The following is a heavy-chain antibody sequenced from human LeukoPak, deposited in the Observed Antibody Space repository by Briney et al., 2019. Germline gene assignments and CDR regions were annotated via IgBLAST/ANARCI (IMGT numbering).Heavy chain of an antibody. CDR1: GGSISSYY. CDR2: IYTSGST. CDR3: ARDGDDILTGYYHC. D-gene: IGHD3-9*01. V-gene: IGHV4-4*07. J-gene: IGHJ4*02. Sequence: SETLSLTCTVSGGSISSYYWSWIRQPPGKGLEWIGRIYTSGSTNYNPSLKSRVTMSVDTSKNQFSLKLSSVTAADTAVYYCARDGDDILTGYYHCWGQGTLVTVSS.